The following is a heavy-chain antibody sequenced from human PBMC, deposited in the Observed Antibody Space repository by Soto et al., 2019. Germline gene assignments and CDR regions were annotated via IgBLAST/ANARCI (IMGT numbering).Heavy chain of an antibody. CDR3: VTHYLGIYN. V-gene: IGHV3-15*01. J-gene: IGHJ1*01. CDR1: GFIFNNAW. Sequence: GGSLRLSCAGSGFIFNNAWMSWVRQTPGKGLEWVGRIKNKKDGETTDYAAPVKGRFAISRDASESTLYLQMNSLKTEDTAVYYCVTHYLGIYNWGQGTLVTVSS. CDR2: IKNKKDGETT. D-gene: IGHD1-20*01.